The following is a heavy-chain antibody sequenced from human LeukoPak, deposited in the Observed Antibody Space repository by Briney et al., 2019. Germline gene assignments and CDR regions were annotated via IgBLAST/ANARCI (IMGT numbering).Heavy chain of an antibody. Sequence: GGSLRLSCAASGFTFSDYYMSWIRQAPGKGLEWISYISSGGSTIYYADSVRGRFTISRDNAKNSLYLQMNRLRAEDTAVYYCVRQEPYGGKTFDPWGQGTLVTVSS. J-gene: IGHJ5*02. D-gene: IGHD4-23*01. CDR1: GFTFSDYY. V-gene: IGHV3-11*04. CDR3: VRQEPYGGKTFDP. CDR2: ISSGGSTI.